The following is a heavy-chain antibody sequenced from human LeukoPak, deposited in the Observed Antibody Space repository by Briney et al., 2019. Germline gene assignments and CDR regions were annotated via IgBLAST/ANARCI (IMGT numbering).Heavy chain of an antibody. J-gene: IGHJ3*02. Sequence: GGSLRLSCAASGFTFDDYGMSWVRQAPGKGLEWVSGINWNGGSTGYADSVKGRFTISRDNSKNTLYLQMNSLRAEDTAVYYCAVDPIVVVINDAFDIWGQGTMVTVSS. CDR2: INWNGGST. CDR3: AVDPIVVVINDAFDI. V-gene: IGHV3-20*04. D-gene: IGHD3-22*01. CDR1: GFTFDDYG.